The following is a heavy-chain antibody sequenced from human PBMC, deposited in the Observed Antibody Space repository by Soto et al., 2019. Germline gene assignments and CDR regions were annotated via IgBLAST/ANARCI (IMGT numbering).Heavy chain of an antibody. V-gene: IGHV3-48*01. J-gene: IGHJ6*03. CDR2: ISSSSSTI. CDR3: AREGYYGSGSYYNEYYYMDV. Sequence: EVQLVESGGGLVQPGGSLRLSCAASGFTFSSYSMNWVRQAPGKGLEWVSYISSSSSTIYYADSVKGRFTISRDNAKNSLYLQMNSLRAEDTAVYYCAREGYYGSGSYYNEYYYMDVWGKGTTVTVSS. CDR1: GFTFSSYS. D-gene: IGHD3-10*01.